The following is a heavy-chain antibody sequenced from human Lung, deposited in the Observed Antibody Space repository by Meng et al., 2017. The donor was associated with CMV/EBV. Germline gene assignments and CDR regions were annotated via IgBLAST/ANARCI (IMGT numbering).Heavy chain of an antibody. CDR3: AGFGVTITNGLDV. Sequence: ESXKISXTTSGFTFSAFSMNWVRQAPGKGLEWVSSISTTSTYIYYADSLKGRFTISRDNAKNSLYLHMNSLRVEDTAVYYCAGFGVTITNGLDVWGQGTXVTVSS. CDR2: ISTTSTYI. V-gene: IGHV3-21*01. CDR1: GFTFSAFS. D-gene: IGHD3-3*01. J-gene: IGHJ6*02.